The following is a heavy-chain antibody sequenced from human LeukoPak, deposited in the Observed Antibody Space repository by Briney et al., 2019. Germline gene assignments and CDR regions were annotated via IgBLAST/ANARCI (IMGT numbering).Heavy chain of an antibody. CDR1: GFTFSSYA. J-gene: IGHJ6*02. V-gene: IGHV3-23*01. Sequence: GGSLRLSCAASGFTFSSYAMGWVRQAPGKGLEWVSAISGSGATTYYADSVKGRFPISRDNSKNTLYLQMDSLRADDTAVYYCAKGSSTTNPYYGLDVWGQGTTVTVSS. CDR3: AKGSSTTNPYYGLDV. CDR2: ISGSGATT. D-gene: IGHD2/OR15-2a*01.